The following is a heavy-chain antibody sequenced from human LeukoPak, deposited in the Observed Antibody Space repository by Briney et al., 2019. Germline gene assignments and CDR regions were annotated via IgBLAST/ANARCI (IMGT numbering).Heavy chain of an antibody. J-gene: IGHJ4*02. D-gene: IGHD3-22*01. V-gene: IGHV2-5*01. CDR3: AHSSDYYDSSGYYRPFDY. CDR1: GFSLSTRGVG. CDR2: IYWNDDK. Sequence: SGPTLVKPTQTLTLTCTFSGFSLSTRGVGVDWIRQPPGKALEWLALIYWNDDKRYSPSLKSRLTITKDTSKNQVVLTMTNMDPVDTATYYCAHSSDYYDSSGYYRPFDYWGQGTLVTVSS.